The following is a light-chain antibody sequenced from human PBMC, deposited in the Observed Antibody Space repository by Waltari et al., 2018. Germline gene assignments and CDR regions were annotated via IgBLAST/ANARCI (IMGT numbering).Light chain of an antibody. V-gene: IGLV3-19*01. CDR1: SLRRNN. Sequence: SSELTQDPAVSVALGQTVRITCQGDSLRRNNASWYQQRPGQAPFLVLYGHDNRPSGIPDRFSGSTSGNTASLTITRAQAEDAGVYYCLSRDSSSTRVFGGGTTLTV. CDR3: LSRDSSSTRV. J-gene: IGLJ3*02. CDR2: GHD.